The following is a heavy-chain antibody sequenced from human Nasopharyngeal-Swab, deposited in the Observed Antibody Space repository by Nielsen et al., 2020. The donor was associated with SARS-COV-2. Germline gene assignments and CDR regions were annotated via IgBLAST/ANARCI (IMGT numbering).Heavy chain of an antibody. J-gene: IGHJ6*02. Sequence: GESLKISCAASGFTFSSYGMHWVRQAPGKGLEWVAVIWYDGSNKYYADSVKGRFTSSRDNSKNTLYLQMNSLRAEDTAVYYCARDRFGSSGYPMSDYYYGMDVWGQGTTVTVSS. CDR3: ARDRFGSSGYPMSDYYYGMDV. D-gene: IGHD3-22*01. V-gene: IGHV3-33*01. CDR2: IWYDGSNK. CDR1: GFTFSSYG.